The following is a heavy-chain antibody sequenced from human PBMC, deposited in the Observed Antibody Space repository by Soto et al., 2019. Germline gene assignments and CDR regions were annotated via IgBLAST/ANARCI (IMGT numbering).Heavy chain of an antibody. J-gene: IGHJ4*02. D-gene: IGHD1-26*01. CDR3: ARGLKRGIYFLSIFDF. Sequence: GASVKVSCKASGYTFTNFAMHWVRQAPGQRLEWMGWINAGNGNTKYSQKFQGRVSITRDTSANTAYMELSSLRSEDTAMYYCARGLKRGIYFLSIFDFWGQGSLFPSPS. CDR1: GYTFTNFA. CDR2: INAGNGNT. V-gene: IGHV1-3*01.